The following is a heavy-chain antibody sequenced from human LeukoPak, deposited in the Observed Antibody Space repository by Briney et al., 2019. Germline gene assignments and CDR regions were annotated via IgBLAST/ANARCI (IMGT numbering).Heavy chain of an antibody. CDR2: INPNNGGT. J-gene: IGHJ6*02. CDR1: GYTFTGYY. CDR3: ARGPWLVRGNLPTYYYGMDV. V-gene: IGHV1-2*04. D-gene: IGHD6-19*01. Sequence: ASVKVSCKASGYTFTGYYMHWVRQAPGQGLGWMGWINPNNGGTNYAQKFQGWVTMTRDTSISTAYMELSRLRSDDTAVYYCARGPWLVRGNLPTYYYGMDVWGQGTTVTVSS.